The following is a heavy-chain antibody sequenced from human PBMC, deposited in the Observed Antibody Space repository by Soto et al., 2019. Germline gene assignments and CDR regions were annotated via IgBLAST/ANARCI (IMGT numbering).Heavy chain of an antibody. CDR1: GGSFSGYY. D-gene: IGHD2-8*02. J-gene: IGHJ5*02. Sequence: SETLSLTCAVYGGSFSGYYWSWIRQPPGKGLEWIGEINHSGSTNYNPSLKSRVTISVDTSKNQFSLKLSSVTAADTAVYYCARGLVVYAILSHRFDPWGQGTLVTVSS. V-gene: IGHV4-34*01. CDR3: ARGLVVYAILSHRFDP. CDR2: INHSGST.